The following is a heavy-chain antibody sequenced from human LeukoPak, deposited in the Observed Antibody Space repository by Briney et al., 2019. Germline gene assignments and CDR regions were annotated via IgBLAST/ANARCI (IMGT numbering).Heavy chain of an antibody. J-gene: IGHJ6*02. Sequence: ASVKVSCKASGYTFTSYYMHWVRQAPGQGLEWMGIINPSGGSTSYAQEFQGRVTTTRDTSTSTVYLELSSLRSEDTAVYYCARDRLAREVMEYYYYGMDVWGQGTTVTVSS. D-gene: IGHD2-8*01. CDR3: ARDRLAREVMEYYYYGMDV. V-gene: IGHV1-46*01. CDR1: GYTFTSYY. CDR2: INPSGGST.